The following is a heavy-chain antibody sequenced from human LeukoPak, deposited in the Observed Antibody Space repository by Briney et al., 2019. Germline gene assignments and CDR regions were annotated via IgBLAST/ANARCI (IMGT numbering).Heavy chain of an antibody. D-gene: IGHD1-26*01. CDR3: VKRSGSVYYFDC. Sequence: GGSLRLSCAASGFTFSNYAMHWVRQAPGKGLEYVSGISSNGGSTFYADSVKDRFTISRDNSKNTLFLQMSSLRPEDTAVYYCVKRSGSVYYFDCWGQGTLVTVSS. CDR1: GFTFSNYA. CDR2: ISSNGGST. V-gene: IGHV3-64D*06. J-gene: IGHJ4*02.